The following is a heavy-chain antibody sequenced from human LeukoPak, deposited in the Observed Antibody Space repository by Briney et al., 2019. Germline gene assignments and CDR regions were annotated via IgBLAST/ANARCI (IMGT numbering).Heavy chain of an antibody. CDR1: GGSISSYY. J-gene: IGHJ4*02. Sequence: SETLSLTCTVSGGSISSYYWSWIRQPPGKGLEWIGYFYYSGSTNYNPSLKSRVTISVDTSKNQFSLKLGSVTAADTAVYYCARHLVPAPALDSWGQGTLVTVSS. CDR3: ARHLVPAPALDS. D-gene: IGHD2-2*01. V-gene: IGHV4-59*08. CDR2: FYYSGST.